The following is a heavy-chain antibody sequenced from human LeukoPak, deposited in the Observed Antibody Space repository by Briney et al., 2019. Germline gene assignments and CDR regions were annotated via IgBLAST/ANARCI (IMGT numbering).Heavy chain of an antibody. D-gene: IGHD6-19*01. CDR3: ASMLVKQWLANVPPYYYYGMDV. CDR1: GFTFSSYA. J-gene: IGHJ6*02. CDR2: IIPIFGTA. V-gene: IGHV1-69*01. Sequence: GGSLRLSCAASGFTFSSYAMSWVRQAPGQGLEWMGGIIPIFGTANYAQKFQGRVTITADESTSTAYMELSSLRSEDTAVYYCASMLVKQWLANVPPYYYYGMDVWGQGTTVTVSS.